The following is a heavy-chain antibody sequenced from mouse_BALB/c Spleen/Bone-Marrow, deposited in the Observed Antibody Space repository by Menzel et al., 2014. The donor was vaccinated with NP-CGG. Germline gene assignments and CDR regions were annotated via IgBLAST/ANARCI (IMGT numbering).Heavy chain of an antibody. CDR2: IWGGGST. CDR1: GFSLSRYS. V-gene: IGHV2-6-4*01. D-gene: IGHD1-1*01. Sequence: VKLQESGPGLVAPSQSPSITCTVSGFSLSRYSVHWVRQPPGKGLEWLGMIWGGGSTDYNSALKSRLSISKDNSKSQVFLKMNRLQTDDTAMYYCARVVATDWYFDVWGAGTTVTVSS. CDR3: ARVVATDWYFDV. J-gene: IGHJ1*01.